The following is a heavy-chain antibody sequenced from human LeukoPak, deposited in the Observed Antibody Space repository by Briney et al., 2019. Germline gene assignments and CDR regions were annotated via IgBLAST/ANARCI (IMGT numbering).Heavy chain of an antibody. CDR3: ARSDGGYFDY. CDR1: GFTVSSNY. Sequence: PGGSLRLSCAASGFTVSSNYMSWVRQAPGKGLEWVLVIYSGGSTYYADSVKGRFTISRDNPKNTLYLQMNSLRAEDTAVYYCARSDGGYFDYWGQGTLVTVSS. CDR2: IYSGGST. V-gene: IGHV3-53*01. D-gene: IGHD3-16*01. J-gene: IGHJ4*02.